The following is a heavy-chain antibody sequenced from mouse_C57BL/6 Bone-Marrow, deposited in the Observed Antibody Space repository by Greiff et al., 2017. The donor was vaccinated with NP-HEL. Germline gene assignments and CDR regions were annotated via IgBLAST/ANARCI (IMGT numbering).Heavy chain of an antibody. CDR2: IDPANGDT. CDR3: TTAYYSNLRGDY. CDR1: GFNIKDDY. D-gene: IGHD2-5*01. V-gene: IGHV14-4*01. J-gene: IGHJ2*01. Sequence: VQLQQSGAELVRPGASVKLSCTASGFNIKDDYMHWVKQRPEQGLEWIGWIDPANGDTEYASKFQGKATITADTSSNTAYLQLSSLTSEDTAVYYCTTAYYSNLRGDYWGQGTTLTVSS.